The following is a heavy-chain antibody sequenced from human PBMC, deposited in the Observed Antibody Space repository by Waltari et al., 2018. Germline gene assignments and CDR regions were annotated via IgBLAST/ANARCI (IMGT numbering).Heavy chain of an antibody. Sequence: QVQLVESGGGVVQPGRSLRLSCAASGFTFSSYAMHWVRQAPGKGLEWVGVISDDGSNKYYADSVKGRFTISRDNSKNTLYLQMNSLRAEDTAVYYCARESGSSSWYGSFDYWGQGTLVTVSS. CDR3: ARESGSSSWYGSFDY. CDR1: GFTFSSYA. J-gene: IGHJ4*02. V-gene: IGHV3-30-3*01. CDR2: ISDDGSNK. D-gene: IGHD6-13*01.